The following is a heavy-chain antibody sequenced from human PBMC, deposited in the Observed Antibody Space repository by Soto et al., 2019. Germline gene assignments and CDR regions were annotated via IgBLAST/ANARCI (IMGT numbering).Heavy chain of an antibody. V-gene: IGHV1-8*01. CDR1: GYTFTSYD. D-gene: IGHD6-19*01. J-gene: IGHJ4*02. Sequence: QVQLVQSGAEVKKPGASVKVSCKASGYTFTSYDINWVRQATGQGLEWMGWMNPNSGNTGYAQKFQGRVTMTRNTSISKAYMERSSLTSEDTAVYYCARERSSGWYVDYWGQGTLVTVSS. CDR3: ARERSSGWYVDY. CDR2: MNPNSGNT.